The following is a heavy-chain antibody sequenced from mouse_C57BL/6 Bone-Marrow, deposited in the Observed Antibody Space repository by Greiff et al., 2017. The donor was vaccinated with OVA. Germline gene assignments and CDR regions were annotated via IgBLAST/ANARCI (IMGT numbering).Heavy chain of an antibody. CDR2: ISSGGSYT. D-gene: IGHD1-1*02. V-gene: IGHV5-6*02. CDR3: ARGLWEWAMDY. Sequence: EVMLVESGGDLVKPGGSLKLSCAASGFTFSSYGMSWVRQTPDKRLEWVATISSGGSYTYYPDSVKGRFTISRDNAKNTLYLQMSSLKSEDTAMYYCARGLWEWAMDYWGQGTSVTVSS. J-gene: IGHJ4*01. CDR1: GFTFSSYG.